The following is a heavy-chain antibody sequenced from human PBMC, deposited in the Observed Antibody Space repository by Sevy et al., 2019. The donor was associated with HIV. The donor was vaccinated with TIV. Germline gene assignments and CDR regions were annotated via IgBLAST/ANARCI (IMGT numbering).Heavy chain of an antibody. J-gene: IGHJ6*03. D-gene: IGHD3-16*01. CDR3: ARVIKRQGGYYYYMDV. V-gene: IGHV4-61*02. CDR2: IYSTGST. Sequence: SETLSLTCTVSGASIISDSCYWSWIRQPAGKGLEWIGRIYSTGSTTYKPSLESRITISEDTSKNQISLKLSSVTAADTAVYYCARVIKRQGGYYYYMDVWGKGTTVTVSS. CDR1: GASIISDSCY.